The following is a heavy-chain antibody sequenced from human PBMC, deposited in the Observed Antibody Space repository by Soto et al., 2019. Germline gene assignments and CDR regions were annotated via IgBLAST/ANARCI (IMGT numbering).Heavy chain of an antibody. V-gene: IGHV3-53*02. CDR2: IYSGGTT. J-gene: IGHJ4*02. CDR1: GFSVSSNY. CDR3: ARRYIVGVTGDY. Sequence: EVQLVETGGGMIQPGGSLRLSYAVSGFSVSSNYMSWVRQAPGKGLEWVSLIYSGGTTSYADSVKGRFIISRDSSKNTLFLQMNSLRVEDTAVYYCARRYIVGVTGDYWGQGTLVTVSS. D-gene: IGHD1-26*01.